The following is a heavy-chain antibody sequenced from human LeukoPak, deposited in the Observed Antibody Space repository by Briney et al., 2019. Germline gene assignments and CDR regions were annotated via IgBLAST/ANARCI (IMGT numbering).Heavy chain of an antibody. D-gene: IGHD3-22*01. CDR2: IKSKTDGGTT. Sequence: GGSLRLSCAASGFTFSNAWMSWVRQAPGKGLEWVGRIKSKTDGGTTDYAAPVKGRFTISRDDSKNTLYLQMNSLRAEDTAVYYCAKDPYYYDISGYYWDYWGQGTLVTVSS. J-gene: IGHJ4*02. CDR1: GFTFSNAW. CDR3: AKDPYYYDISGYYWDY. V-gene: IGHV3-15*01.